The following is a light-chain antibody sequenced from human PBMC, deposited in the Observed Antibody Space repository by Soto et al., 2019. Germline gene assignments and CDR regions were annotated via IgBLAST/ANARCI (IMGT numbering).Light chain of an antibody. J-gene: IGKJ2*01. CDR1: QSVSTSY. V-gene: IGKV3-20*01. CDR2: GAS. Sequence: EIVLTQSPGTLSLSPGERATLSCRASQSVSTSYLAWYQQKPGQAPRLLIYGASSRATGIPDRFSGSGSGTDFTLTISILEPEDCAVYYCQQYGSSPPVTFGQGTKLEIK. CDR3: QQYGSSPPVT.